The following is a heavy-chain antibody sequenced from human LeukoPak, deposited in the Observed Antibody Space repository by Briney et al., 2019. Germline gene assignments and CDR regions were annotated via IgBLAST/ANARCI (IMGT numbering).Heavy chain of an antibody. V-gene: IGHV4-39*01. Sequence: SETLSLTCTVSGGSISSSSYYWGWIRQPPGKGLEWIGSIYYSGSTNYTPSLQSRVTISVDTSKNQFSLKLSSVTAADTAVYYCAKHLGGNAGPSFDIWGQGTVVTVSS. CDR1: GGSISSSSYY. J-gene: IGHJ3*02. CDR2: IYYSGST. CDR3: AKHLGGNAGPSFDI. D-gene: IGHD1-1*01.